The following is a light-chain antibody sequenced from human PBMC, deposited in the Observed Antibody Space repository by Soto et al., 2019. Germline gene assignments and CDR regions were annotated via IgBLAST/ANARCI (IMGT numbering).Light chain of an antibody. J-gene: IGLJ2*01. CDR1: NIGSKS. Sequence: SYELTQPPSVSVAPGQTARITCGGNNIGSKSVHWYQLKPGQAPTVVVYDDSDRPSGIPERFSGSNSGNTATLTVSRVEAGDEADYYCQVWNSSGDHVLFGGGTKLTVL. CDR3: QVWNSSGDHVL. V-gene: IGLV3-21*02. CDR2: DDS.